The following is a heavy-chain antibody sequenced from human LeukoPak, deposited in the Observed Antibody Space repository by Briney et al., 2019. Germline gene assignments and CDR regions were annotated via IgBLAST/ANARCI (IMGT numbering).Heavy chain of an antibody. D-gene: IGHD1-1*01. V-gene: IGHV1-2*02. Sequence: ASVKVSCKASGYTFIDYYMHWVRQAPRQGLEWMGWINPNSGGTNYAPKFQGRVTMTRDTSISTAYMELSRLRSDDTAVYYCARDTVGNNWYFGFRGQGTLVSVSS. CDR3: ARDTVGNNWYFGF. CDR1: GYTFIDYY. J-gene: IGHJ4*02. CDR2: INPNSGGT.